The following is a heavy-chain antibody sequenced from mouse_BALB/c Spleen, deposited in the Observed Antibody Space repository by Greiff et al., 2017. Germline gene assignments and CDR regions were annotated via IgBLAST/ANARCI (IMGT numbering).Heavy chain of an antibody. J-gene: IGHJ2*01. CDR3: ARVNLYYFDY. CDR1: GFTFSSYG. V-gene: IGHV5-6-3*01. Sequence: EVQVVESGGGLVQPGGSLKLSCAASGFTFSSYGMSWVRQTPDSVKGRFTISRDNAKNTLYLQMSSLKSEDTAMYYCARVNLYYFDYRGQGTTLTVSS.